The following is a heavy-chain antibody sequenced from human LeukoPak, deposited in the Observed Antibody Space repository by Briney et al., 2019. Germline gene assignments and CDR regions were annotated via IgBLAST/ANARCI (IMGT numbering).Heavy chain of an antibody. CDR1: GFTFSTYT. J-gene: IGHJ4*02. CDR3: GAMVRGVITPPDY. Sequence: GGSLRLSCAASGFTFSTYTMNWVRQAPGKGLEWVSAISGNGGSTYYADSVKGRFTISRDNSKNTLYLQMNSLRAEDTAVYYRGAMVRGVITPPDYWGQGTLVTVSS. V-gene: IGHV3-23*01. D-gene: IGHD3-10*01. CDR2: ISGNGGST.